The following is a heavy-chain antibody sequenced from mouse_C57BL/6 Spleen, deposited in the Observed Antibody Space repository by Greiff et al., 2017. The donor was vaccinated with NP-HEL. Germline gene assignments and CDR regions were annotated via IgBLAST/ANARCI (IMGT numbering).Heavy chain of an antibody. V-gene: IGHV1-82*01. D-gene: IGHD2-2*01. Sequence: VQLQQSGPELVKPGASVKISCKASGYAFSSSWMNWVKQRPGKGLEWIGRIYPGDGDTNYNGKFKGKATLTADKSSSTAYMQLSSLTSEDSAVYFCAIHGYDLWDYAMDYWGQGTSVTVSS. CDR1: GYAFSSSW. CDR2: IYPGDGDT. J-gene: IGHJ4*01. CDR3: AIHGYDLWDYAMDY.